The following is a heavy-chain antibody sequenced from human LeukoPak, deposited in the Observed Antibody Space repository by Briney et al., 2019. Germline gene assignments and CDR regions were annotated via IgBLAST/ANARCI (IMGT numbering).Heavy chain of an antibody. CDR3: ARDRYCSGGSCPDY. Sequence: GGSLRLSCAASGFTFTSYSINWVRQAPGKGLEWVSSISSSSTYIYYADSVEGRFTISRDNAKNSVYLQMNSLRAEDTAVYYCARDRYCSGGSCPDYWGQGTLVTVSS. J-gene: IGHJ4*02. D-gene: IGHD2-15*01. V-gene: IGHV3-21*01. CDR1: GFTFTSYS. CDR2: ISSSSTYI.